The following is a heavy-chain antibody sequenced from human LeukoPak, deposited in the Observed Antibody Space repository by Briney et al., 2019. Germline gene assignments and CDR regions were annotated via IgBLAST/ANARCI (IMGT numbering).Heavy chain of an antibody. D-gene: IGHD6-19*01. J-gene: IGHJ4*02. CDR1: GFTFSNYA. CDR3: AKARGSGWHDPWYLDY. V-gene: IGHV3-33*06. CDR2: IWFDGTNK. Sequence: GGSMRLSCAASGFTFSNYAMHWFRQAPGTGLELAAVIWFDGTNKYYGDSVRGRFTISRDNSKNRLYLQMNTLRAEDTAVYYCAKARGSGWHDPWYLDYWGQRTLVAVSS.